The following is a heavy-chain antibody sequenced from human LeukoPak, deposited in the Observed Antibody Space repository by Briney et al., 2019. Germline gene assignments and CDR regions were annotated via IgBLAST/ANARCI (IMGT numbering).Heavy chain of an antibody. CDR1: GFAFSSYW. CDR2: INPDGSEK. CDR3: ARGEDNADEYLREDY. Sequence: GGSLRLSCATSGFAFSSYWMSLVRQAPGKGLEWVANINPDGSEKHFVDSVKGRFTISRDSAKNSLYLQMNSLRAEDTAVYYCARGEDNADEYLREDYWGQGTLVTVTS. J-gene: IGHJ4*02. V-gene: IGHV3-7*04. D-gene: IGHD2/OR15-2a*01.